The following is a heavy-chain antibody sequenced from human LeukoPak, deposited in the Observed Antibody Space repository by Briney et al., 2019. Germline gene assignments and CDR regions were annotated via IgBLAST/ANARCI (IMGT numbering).Heavy chain of an antibody. Sequence: SETLSLTCAVYGGSFSGYYWSWIRQPPGKGLEWIGEINHSGSTNYNPSLKSRVTISVDTSKNQFSLKLSSVTAADTAVYYCARGRMGATKTYYFDYWGQGTLVNVSS. CDR2: INHSGST. CDR3: ARGRMGATKTYYFDY. V-gene: IGHV4-34*01. CDR1: GGSFSGYY. D-gene: IGHD1-26*01. J-gene: IGHJ4*02.